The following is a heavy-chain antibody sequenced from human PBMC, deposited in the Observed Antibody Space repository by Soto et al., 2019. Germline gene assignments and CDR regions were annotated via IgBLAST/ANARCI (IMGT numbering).Heavy chain of an antibody. D-gene: IGHD2-2*01. J-gene: IGHJ6*02. Sequence: QVPLVQSGAEVKKPGASVKVSCKASGYTFTSYAMHWVRQAPGQRLEWMGWINAGNGNTKYSQKFQGRVTITRDTSASTAYMELSSLRSEDTAVYYCARIPVVPAARIKNYYYGMDVWGQGTTVTVSS. CDR1: GYTFTSYA. V-gene: IGHV1-3*01. CDR2: INAGNGNT. CDR3: ARIPVVPAARIKNYYYGMDV.